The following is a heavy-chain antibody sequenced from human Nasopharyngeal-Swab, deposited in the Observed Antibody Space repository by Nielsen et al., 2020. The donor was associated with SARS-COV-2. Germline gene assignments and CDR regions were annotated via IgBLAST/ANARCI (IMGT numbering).Heavy chain of an antibody. Sequence: GESLKISCAASGFTFRSYAISWVRQAPGKGLEWVSVISGSDYNTYYADSVKGRFTISRDNSKNTVNLQMNSLRAEDTAVYYCARENDYADEYYFDYWGQGTLVTVSS. CDR3: ARENDYADEYYFDY. D-gene: IGHD4-17*01. CDR2: ISGSDYNT. V-gene: IGHV3-23*01. CDR1: GFTFRSYA. J-gene: IGHJ4*02.